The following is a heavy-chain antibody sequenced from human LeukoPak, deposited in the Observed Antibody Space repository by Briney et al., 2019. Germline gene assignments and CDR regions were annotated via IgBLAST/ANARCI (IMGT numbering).Heavy chain of an antibody. D-gene: IGHD3-3*01. V-gene: IGHV4-34*01. Sequence: PSETLSLTCAVYGGSFSGYYWSWIRQPPGKGLEWIGEINHSGSTNYNPSLKSRVTISVDTSKNQFSLKLSSVTAADTAVYYCARSYDFWSGYPPYFDYWGQGTLVTVSS. CDR3: ARSYDFWSGYPPYFDY. CDR2: INHSGST. CDR1: GGSFSGYY. J-gene: IGHJ4*02.